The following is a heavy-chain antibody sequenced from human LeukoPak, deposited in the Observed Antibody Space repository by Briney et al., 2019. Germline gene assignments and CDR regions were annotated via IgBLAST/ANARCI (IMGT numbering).Heavy chain of an antibody. V-gene: IGHV4-39*01. CDR1: GGSISSSSYY. D-gene: IGHD4-11*01. Sequence: SETLSLTCTVSGGSISSSSYYWGWIRQPPGKGLEWIGSIYYSGSTYYNPSLKSRVTISVDTSKNQFSLKLSSATAADTAVYYCASDYSNYDYWGQGTLVTVSS. CDR2: IYYSGST. J-gene: IGHJ4*02. CDR3: ASDYSNYDY.